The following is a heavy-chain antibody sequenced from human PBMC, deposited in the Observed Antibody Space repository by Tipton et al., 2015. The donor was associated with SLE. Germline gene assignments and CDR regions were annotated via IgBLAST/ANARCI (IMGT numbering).Heavy chain of an antibody. V-gene: IGHV3-23*01. CDR2: ISGSGGST. CDR3: ARGGYVSFDV. Sequence: SLRLSCAASGFTFSSYAMSWVRQAPGKGLEWVSAISGSGGSTYYADSVKGRFTISRDTSTNTLYLQMNSLRPEDTALYFCARGGYVSFDVWGQGNLVTVSS. CDR1: GFTFSSYA. J-gene: IGHJ4*02. D-gene: IGHD5-18*01.